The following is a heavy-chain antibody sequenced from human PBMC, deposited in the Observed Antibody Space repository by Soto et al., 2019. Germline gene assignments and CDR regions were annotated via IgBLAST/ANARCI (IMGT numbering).Heavy chain of an antibody. CDR3: ARDPSVVVVAATTYCYFGMDV. V-gene: IGHV3-7*01. Sequence: EVQLVESGGGLVQPGGSLRLSCAASGFTFSSYWMSWVRQAPGKGLEWVANIKQDGSEKYYVDSVKGRFTISRDNAKNSLYLQMNSLRAEDTAVYYCARDPSVVVVAATTYCYFGMDVWGQGTTVTVSS. CDR1: GFTFSSYW. CDR2: IKQDGSEK. J-gene: IGHJ6*02. D-gene: IGHD2-15*01.